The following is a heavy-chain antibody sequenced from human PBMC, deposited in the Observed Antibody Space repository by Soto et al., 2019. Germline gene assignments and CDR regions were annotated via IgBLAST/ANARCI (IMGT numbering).Heavy chain of an antibody. V-gene: IGHV4-30-4*01. CDR1: GGSISSGDNY. CDR3: AREVDTAMVWANPHYYYYGMDV. Sequence: NPSETLSLTCTVSGGSISSGDNYWSWIPQPPGKGLEWIGYIYYSGSTYYNPSLKSRVTISVDTSKNQFSLKLSSVTAADTAVYYCAREVDTAMVWANPHYYYYGMDVWGQGTTVTVSS. J-gene: IGHJ6*02. D-gene: IGHD5-18*01. CDR2: IYYSGST.